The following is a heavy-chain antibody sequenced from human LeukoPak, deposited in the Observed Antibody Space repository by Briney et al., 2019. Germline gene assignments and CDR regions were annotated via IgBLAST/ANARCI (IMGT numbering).Heavy chain of an antibody. V-gene: IGHV3-30*03. CDR1: GFTFSSYA. CDR2: ISYDGGNK. J-gene: IGHJ3*01. CDR3: ARENPLLVLNAFDV. Sequence: GRSLRLSCAASGFTFSSYAMHWVRQAPGKGLEWVAVISYDGGNKYYADSVKGRFTISRDNSKNTLYLQMNSLRAEDTAVYYCARENPLLVLNAFDVWGQGTMVTVSS. D-gene: IGHD1-26*01.